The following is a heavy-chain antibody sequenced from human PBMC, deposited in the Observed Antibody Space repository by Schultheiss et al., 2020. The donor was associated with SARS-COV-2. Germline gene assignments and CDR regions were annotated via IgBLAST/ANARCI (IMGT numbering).Heavy chain of an antibody. V-gene: IGHV3-30*01. D-gene: IGHD2-15*01. CDR2: ISYDGSNK. J-gene: IGHJ4*02. CDR3: ARALRGYCSGGSCADFDY. CDR1: GFTFSSYA. Sequence: GGSLRLSCAASGFTFSSYAMHWVRQAPGKGLEWVAVISYDGSNKYYADSVKGRFTISRDNSKNTLYLQMNSLRAEDTAVYYCARALRGYCSGGSCADFDYWGQGTLVTVSS.